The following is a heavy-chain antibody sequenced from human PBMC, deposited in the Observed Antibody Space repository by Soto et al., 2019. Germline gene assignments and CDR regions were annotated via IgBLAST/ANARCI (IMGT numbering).Heavy chain of an antibody. V-gene: IGHV6-1*01. CDR2: TYYRSKWYN. J-gene: IGHJ5*01. CDR3: ARDPLYCSGWFNWFSS. CDR1: GDSVSSNSAA. D-gene: IGHD6-19*01. Sequence: SQTLSLTCAISGDSVSSNSAAWNWIRQSPSRGLEWLGRTYYRSKWYNDYAVSVKSRITINPDTSKNQFSLQLNSVTPEDTAVYYCARDPLYCSGWFNWFSSSGQGTLVTVSS.